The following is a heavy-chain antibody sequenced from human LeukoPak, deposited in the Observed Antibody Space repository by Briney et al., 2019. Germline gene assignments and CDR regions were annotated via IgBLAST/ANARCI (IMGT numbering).Heavy chain of an antibody. J-gene: IGHJ4*02. CDR1: GFSFSSYA. D-gene: IGHD4-23*01. V-gene: IGHV3-23*01. CDR3: AKAGGRVVTHFDY. Sequence: PGGSLRLSCAASGFSFSSYAMSWVRQAPGKGLECVSVISGSGGSTYYADSVKGRFTISRDNSKNTVYLQMNSLRAEDTAVYYCAKAGGRVVTHFDYWGQGTLVTVSS. CDR2: ISGSGGST.